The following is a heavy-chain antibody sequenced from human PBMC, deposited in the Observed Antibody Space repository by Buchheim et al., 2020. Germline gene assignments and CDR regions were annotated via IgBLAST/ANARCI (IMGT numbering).Heavy chain of an antibody. V-gene: IGHV3-30*18. J-gene: IGHJ4*02. D-gene: IGHD6-19*01. CDR3: AKYYSSGLDFDY. CDR1: GFTFSSYG. CDR2: ISYDGSNK. Sequence: QVQLVESGGGVVQPGRSLRLSCAASGFTFSSYGMHWVRQAPGKGLEWVAVISYDGSNKYYADSVKGRFTISRDNSKNPLYLQMNSLRAEDTAVYYCAKYYSSGLDFDYWGQGTL.